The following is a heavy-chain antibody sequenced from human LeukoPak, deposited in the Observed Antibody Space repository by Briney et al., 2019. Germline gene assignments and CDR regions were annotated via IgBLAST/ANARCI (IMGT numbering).Heavy chain of an antibody. V-gene: IGHV3-21*01. CDR1: GFTFSSYS. J-gene: IGHJ4*02. Sequence: GESLRLSCAASGFTFSSYSMNWVRQAPGKGLEWVSSISSSSSYIYYADSVKGRFTISRDNAKNSLYLQMNSLRAEDTAVYYCARDRLPRTTVVRFDYWGQGTLVTVSS. CDR3: ARDRLPRTTVVRFDY. CDR2: ISSSSSYI. D-gene: IGHD4-23*01.